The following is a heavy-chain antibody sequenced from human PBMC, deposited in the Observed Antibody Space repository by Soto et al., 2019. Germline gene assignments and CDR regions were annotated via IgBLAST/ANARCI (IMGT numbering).Heavy chain of an antibody. Sequence: SQTLSLTCAISWDRISSNSAACNWIRQSPSRGLEWLGRTYYRSKWYNDYAASVKSRITINPDTSKNQFSLQLNSVTPEDTAVDFCARLRDYYDSSGYFSEALDYWGQGTLVTVSS. D-gene: IGHD3-22*01. CDR1: WDRISSNSAA. J-gene: IGHJ4*02. CDR3: ARLRDYYDSSGYFSEALDY. V-gene: IGHV6-1*01. CDR2: TYYRSKWYN.